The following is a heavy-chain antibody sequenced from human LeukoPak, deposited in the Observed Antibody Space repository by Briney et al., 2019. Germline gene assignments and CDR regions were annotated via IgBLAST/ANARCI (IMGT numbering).Heavy chain of an antibody. CDR3: ARAGRAGPRY. V-gene: IGHV4-34*01. J-gene: IGHJ4*02. Sequence: SETLSLTCAVYGGSFSGYYWSWIRQPPGKGLEWIGEINHSGSTNYNPPLKSRVTISVDTSKSQFSLKMSSVPAADTAVYYCARAGRAGPRYWGQGTLVTVSS. D-gene: IGHD6-13*01. CDR1: GGSFSGYY. CDR2: INHSGST.